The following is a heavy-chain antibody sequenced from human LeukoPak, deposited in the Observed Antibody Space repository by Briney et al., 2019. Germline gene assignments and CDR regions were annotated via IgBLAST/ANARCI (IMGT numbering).Heavy chain of an antibody. CDR3: AKDFYSNYYYGVDV. V-gene: IGHV3-23*01. CDR2: ISATGAST. J-gene: IGHJ6*02. Sequence: GGSLRLSCAASGFTFGSYAMSWVRQAPGKGLEWVSAISATGASTYYADSVKGRFTISRDNSRNTLYLQMNSLRAEDTAVYYCAKDFYSNYYYGVDVWGQGTTVTVSS. CDR1: GFTFGSYA. D-gene: IGHD4-11*01.